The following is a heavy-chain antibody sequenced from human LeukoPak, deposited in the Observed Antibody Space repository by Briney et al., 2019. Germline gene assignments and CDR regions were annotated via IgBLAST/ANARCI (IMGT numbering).Heavy chain of an antibody. CDR2: IYYSGST. D-gene: IGHD2-2*01. V-gene: IGHV4-59*08. Sequence: SETLSLTCTVSGGSISSYYWSWIRQPPGKGLEWIGYIYYSGSTNYNPSLKSRVTISVDTSKNQFSLKLSSVTAADTAVYYCARHCSSTSCLLPDYWGQGTLATVSS. CDR3: ARHCSSTSCLLPDY. CDR1: GGSISSYY. J-gene: IGHJ4*02.